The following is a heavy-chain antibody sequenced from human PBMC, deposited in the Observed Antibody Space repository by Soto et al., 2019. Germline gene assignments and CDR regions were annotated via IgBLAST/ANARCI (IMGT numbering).Heavy chain of an antibody. J-gene: IGHJ6*02. V-gene: IGHV3-48*02. CDR2: ISSSSSTI. Sequence: GGSLRLSCAASGFTFSSYSMNWVRQAPGKGLEWVSYISSSSSTIYYADSVKGRFTISRDNAKNSLYLQMNSLRDEDTAVYYCARIPYYYDSSGYYRYYYYGMDVWGQGTTVTVSS. CDR3: ARIPYYYDSSGYYRYYYYGMDV. CDR1: GFTFSSYS. D-gene: IGHD3-22*01.